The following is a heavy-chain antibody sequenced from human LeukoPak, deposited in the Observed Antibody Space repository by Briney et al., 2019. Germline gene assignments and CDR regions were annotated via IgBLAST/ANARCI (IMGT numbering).Heavy chain of an antibody. CDR3: ARHRGYYYDSSGYSNHDAFDI. Sequence: SETLSLTCTVSGGSISSYYWNWIRQPPGKGLEWIGYIYYSGSTNYNPSLKSRVTISVDTSKNQFSLKLSSVTAADTAVYYCARHRGYYYDSSGYSNHDAFDIWGQGTMVTVSS. CDR1: GGSISSYY. D-gene: IGHD3-22*01. V-gene: IGHV4-59*08. CDR2: IYYSGST. J-gene: IGHJ3*02.